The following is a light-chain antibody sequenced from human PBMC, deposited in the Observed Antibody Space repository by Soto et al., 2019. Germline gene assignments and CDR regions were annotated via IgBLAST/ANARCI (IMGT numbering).Light chain of an antibody. CDR2: SNY. CDR3: AAWDDILNGYV. J-gene: IGLJ1*01. Sequence: QSVLTQPPSASGTPGQRVTISCSGSSSNIESNTVTWYQQLPGTAPKLVIYSNYDRPSGVPDRFSGSTSGTSASLVIRGRQSEDEADYYCAAWDDILNGYVFGGGTKLTVL. V-gene: IGLV1-44*01. CDR1: SSNIESNT.